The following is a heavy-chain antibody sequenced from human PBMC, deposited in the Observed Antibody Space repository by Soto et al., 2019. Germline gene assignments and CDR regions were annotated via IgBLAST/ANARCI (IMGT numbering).Heavy chain of an antibody. CDR3: VSRPIFGFPYGPFDY. D-gene: IGHD3-10*01. Sequence: QLQLQESGPGLVKPSETLSLTCSVSRGSIRSGSYYWAWIRQTPGKGLEWIATISYTETTYYNPSLKSRVAISVDLSKNQFSLRLNSMTAADTAVYYCVSRPIFGFPYGPFDYWGQGALFTVSS. CDR1: RGSIRSGSYY. CDR2: ISYTETT. J-gene: IGHJ4*02. V-gene: IGHV4-39*01.